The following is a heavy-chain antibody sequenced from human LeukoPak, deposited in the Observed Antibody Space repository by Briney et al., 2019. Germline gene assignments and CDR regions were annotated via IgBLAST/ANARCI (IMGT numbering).Heavy chain of an antibody. CDR3: GRGQWQELHDY. CDR2: MNPDSGNT. Sequence: ASVKVSCKASGGTFSSYAISWVRQAPGQGLEWMGWMNPDSGNTAYAQKFQGRVSMTRDTSISTAYMELNRLTSDDTAVYYCGRGQWQELHDYWGQGTLVTVSS. D-gene: IGHD6-19*01. J-gene: IGHJ4*02. CDR1: GGTFSSYA. V-gene: IGHV1-8*02.